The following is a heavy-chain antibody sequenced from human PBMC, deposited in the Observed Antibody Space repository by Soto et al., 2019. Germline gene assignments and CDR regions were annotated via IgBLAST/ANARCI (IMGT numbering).Heavy chain of an antibody. Sequence: QVQLVESGGGVVQPGRSLRLSCAAPGFTFSSYDMHWVRQAPGKGLEWVAVISYDGSNKYYADSVKGRFTISRDNSKNTLYLQMNSLRAEDTAVYYCARDEISGTSRRPESALIDYWGQGTLVTVSS. D-gene: IGHD1-7*01. CDR3: ARDEISGTSRRPESALIDY. V-gene: IGHV3-30-3*01. CDR2: ISYDGSNK. J-gene: IGHJ4*02. CDR1: GFTFSSYD.